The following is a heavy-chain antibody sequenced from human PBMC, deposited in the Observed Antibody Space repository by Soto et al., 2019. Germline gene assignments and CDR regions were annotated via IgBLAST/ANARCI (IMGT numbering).Heavy chain of an antibody. Sequence: EVQLVESGGGLVPPGGSLRLSCAVSGFTFNNYEMNWVRQAPGKGPEWVAYISSGGGTRYYAESVKGRFTISRDNAKNSLSLQMPCLTAGATLVYCVTSAPNYNDARCRPRWGQETMVIVSS. CDR1: GFTFNNYE. CDR2: ISSGGGTR. V-gene: IGHV3-48*03. J-gene: IGHJ3*01. D-gene: IGHD3-22*01. CDR3: TSAPNYNDARCRPR.